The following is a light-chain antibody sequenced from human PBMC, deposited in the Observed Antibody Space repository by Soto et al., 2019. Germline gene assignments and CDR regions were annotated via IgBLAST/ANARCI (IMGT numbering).Light chain of an antibody. CDR1: QNIGSS. CDR2: GGS. V-gene: IGKV3-15*01. Sequence: EVEMTQSPATLSASPGERVTLSCRASQNIGSSLAWYQQRPGQAPRLLLYGGSTRATGIPARFSGSGSGTEFTVTISSLQSEDFAVYYCQQYNYWPPYTFGQGTNLEFK. J-gene: IGKJ2*01. CDR3: QQYNYWPPYT.